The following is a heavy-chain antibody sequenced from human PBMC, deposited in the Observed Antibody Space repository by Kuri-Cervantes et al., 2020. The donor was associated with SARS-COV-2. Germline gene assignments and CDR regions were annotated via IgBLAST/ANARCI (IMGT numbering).Heavy chain of an antibody. Sequence: LSLTCAASGFTFSSYAMHWVRQAPGKGLEWVAVISYDGSNKYYADSVKGRFTISRDNSKNTLYLQMNSLRAEDTAVYYCATDTPRPTAAGTLGGYWGQGTLVTVSS. V-gene: IGHV3-30-3*01. J-gene: IGHJ4*02. CDR2: ISYDGSNK. CDR3: ATDTPRPTAAGTLGGY. CDR1: GFTFSSYA. D-gene: IGHD6-13*01.